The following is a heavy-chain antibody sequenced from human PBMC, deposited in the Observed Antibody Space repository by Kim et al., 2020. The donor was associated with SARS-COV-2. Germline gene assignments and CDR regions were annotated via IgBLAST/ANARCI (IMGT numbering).Heavy chain of an antibody. CDR2: T. Sequence: TRYSPSFQGQVTISADQSIRTAYLQWSSLKASDTAMYYCARPLIRGAFDIWGQGTMVAVSS. V-gene: IGHV5-51*01. CDR3: ARPLIRGAFDI. D-gene: IGHD3-16*01. J-gene: IGHJ3*02.